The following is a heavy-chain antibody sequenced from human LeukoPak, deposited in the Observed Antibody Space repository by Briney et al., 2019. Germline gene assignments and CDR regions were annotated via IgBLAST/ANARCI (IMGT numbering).Heavy chain of an antibody. D-gene: IGHD1-7*01. CDR3: AGGTTSTRPFDY. V-gene: IGHV3-53*01. Sequence: GGSLRLSCAASGFTVSTNYMSWVRQAPGKGLEWVSVIYAGGSIYYADSVKGRFTISRDKSKNTLDLQMNSLRAEDTAVYYCAGGTTSTRPFDYWGQGTLVTVPS. CDR1: GFTVSTNY. CDR2: IYAGGSI. J-gene: IGHJ4*02.